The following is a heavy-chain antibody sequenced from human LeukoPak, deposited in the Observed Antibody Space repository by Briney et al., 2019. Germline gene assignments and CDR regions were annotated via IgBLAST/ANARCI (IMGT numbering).Heavy chain of an antibody. CDR1: GFTFSSYS. V-gene: IGHV3-21*01. J-gene: IGHJ4*02. CDR3: AREVVGATSGDY. Sequence: GGSLRLSCSASGFTFSSYSMNWVRQAPGKGLEWVSSISSSSNYIYYADSVKGRFTISRDNAKNSLYLQMSSLRAEDTAVYYCAREVVGATSGDYWGQGTLVTVSS. CDR2: ISSSSNYI. D-gene: IGHD1-26*01.